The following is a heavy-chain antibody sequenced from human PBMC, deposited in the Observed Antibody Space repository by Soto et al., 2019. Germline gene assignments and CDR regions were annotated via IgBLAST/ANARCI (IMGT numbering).Heavy chain of an antibody. CDR3: ARGAIRGYSYGHSDY. V-gene: IGHV3-21*01. D-gene: IGHD5-18*01. J-gene: IGHJ6*02. CDR2: ISITGSYI. CDR1: GFSFSSYT. Sequence: EGSLRLSCAASGFSFSSYTMDWVRQAPGKGLQWVSSISITGSYIYYADSVKGRFAISRDNAQNSLYLHMNSLRAEDTAVYYCARGAIRGYSYGHSDYWGQGTTVTVSS.